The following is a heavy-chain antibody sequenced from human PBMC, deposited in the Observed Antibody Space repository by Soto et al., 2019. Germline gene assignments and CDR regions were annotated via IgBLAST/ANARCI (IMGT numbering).Heavy chain of an antibody. J-gene: IGHJ4*02. CDR1: GFTFSNAW. CDR2: IESKTEVGTT. V-gene: IGHV3-15*04. Sequence: PGGSLRLSCAASGFTFSNAWMSWVRQAPGKGLEWVGRIESKTEVGTTEYAAPVKGRFTMSRDDSKNTLFLQMNSLKPEDTAVYYCTTGIGDSWGRGTLVTVSS. CDR3: TTGIGDS.